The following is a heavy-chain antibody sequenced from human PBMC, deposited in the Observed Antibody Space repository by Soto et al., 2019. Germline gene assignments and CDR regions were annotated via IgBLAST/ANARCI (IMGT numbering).Heavy chain of an antibody. CDR2: INPNSGGT. CDR1: GYTFTGYY. V-gene: IGHV1-2*04. Sequence: ASVKVSCKASGYTFTGYYMHWVRQAPGQGLEWMGWINPNSGGTNYAQKFQGWVTMTRDTSISTAYMELSRLRSDDTAVYYCARGAGPRYSSSWYPKKNWFDPWGQGTLVTVSS. CDR3: ARGAGPRYSSSWYPKKNWFDP. D-gene: IGHD6-13*01. J-gene: IGHJ5*02.